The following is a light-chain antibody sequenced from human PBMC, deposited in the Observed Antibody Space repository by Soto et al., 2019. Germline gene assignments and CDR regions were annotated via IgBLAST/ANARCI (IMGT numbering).Light chain of an antibody. Sequence: DIQMTQSPSTLPASVGDRVTITCRASQSISNWLAWYQQKPGKAPKLLIYAASTLQSGVPSRFSGSGSGTDFTLTISCLQSEDFATYYCQQYYSYPWTFGQGTKVDI. V-gene: IGKV1-5*01. CDR1: QSISNW. CDR3: QQYYSYPWT. CDR2: AAS. J-gene: IGKJ1*01.